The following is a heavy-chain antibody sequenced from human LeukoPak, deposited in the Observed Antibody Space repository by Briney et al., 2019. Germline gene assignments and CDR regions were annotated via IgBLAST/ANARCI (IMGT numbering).Heavy chain of an antibody. V-gene: IGHV4-4*02. D-gene: IGHD1-14*01. J-gene: IGHJ4*02. CDR2: IHRSGSP. CDR1: LDSTTSNF. Sequence: PSETLSLTCTVSLDSTTSNFWSWARQPPGKGLEWIGEIHRSGSPNYNPSLQSRVTISIDRSRNQIVLELSSVTAADTAVYYCAREILGGFNPGAYWGQGILVTVSS. CDR3: AREILGGFNPGAY.